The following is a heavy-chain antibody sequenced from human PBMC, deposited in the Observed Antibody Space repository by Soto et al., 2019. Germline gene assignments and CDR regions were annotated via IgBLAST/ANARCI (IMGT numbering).Heavy chain of an antibody. J-gene: IGHJ6*02. D-gene: IGHD5-18*01. Sequence: GGSLRLSCAASGFTFSSYSMNWVRQAPGKGLEWVSSISSSSSYIYYADSVKGRFTISRDNAKNSLYLQMNSLRAEDTAVYYCARETEDTAMAYYYYYGMDVWGQGTTVTVSS. V-gene: IGHV3-21*01. CDR1: GFTFSSYS. CDR3: ARETEDTAMAYYYYYGMDV. CDR2: ISSSSSYI.